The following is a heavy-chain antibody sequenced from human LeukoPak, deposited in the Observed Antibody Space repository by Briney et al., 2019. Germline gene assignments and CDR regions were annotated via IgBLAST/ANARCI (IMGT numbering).Heavy chain of an antibody. V-gene: IGHV3-23*01. D-gene: IGHD5-12*01. CDR2: ISGSGGST. CDR1: GFIFSSYA. J-gene: IGHJ4*02. CDR3: AKGDIGLRSAKYYFDY. Sequence: PGGSLRLSCAASGFIFSSYAMNWVRQAPGKGLEWVSAISGSGGSTCYADSVKGRFTISRDSSQNMVYLQMNSLRAEDTAVYYCAKGDIGLRSAKYYFDYWGQGTLVTVSS.